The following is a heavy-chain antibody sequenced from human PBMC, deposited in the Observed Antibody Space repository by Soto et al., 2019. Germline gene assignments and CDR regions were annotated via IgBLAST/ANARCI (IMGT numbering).Heavy chain of an antibody. D-gene: IGHD3-3*01. CDR2: IYYSGST. Sequence: TLSLTCTVSGGSISSGGYYWCWIRQHPGKGLEWIGYIYYSGSTYYNPSLKSRVTISVDTSKNQFSLKLSSVTAADTAVYYCLILRGQTLLRFPDGMDAFGKVTTVT. CDR1: GGSISSGGYY. J-gene: IGHJ6*04. V-gene: IGHV4-31*03. CDR3: LILRGQTLLRFPDGMDA.